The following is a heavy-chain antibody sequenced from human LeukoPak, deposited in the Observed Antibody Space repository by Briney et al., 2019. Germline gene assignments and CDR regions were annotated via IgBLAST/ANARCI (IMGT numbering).Heavy chain of an antibody. CDR3: ARHRKVSGRYFDY. J-gene: IGHJ4*02. D-gene: IGHD6-19*01. Sequence: PGGSLRLSCAASGFTFSSYEMNWVRQAPGKGLKWVSYISSSGSTIYYADSVKGRFTISRDNAKNSLYLQMNSLRAEDTAVYYCARHRKVSGRYFDYWGQGTLVTVSS. CDR1: GFTFSSYE. CDR2: ISSSGSTI. V-gene: IGHV3-48*03.